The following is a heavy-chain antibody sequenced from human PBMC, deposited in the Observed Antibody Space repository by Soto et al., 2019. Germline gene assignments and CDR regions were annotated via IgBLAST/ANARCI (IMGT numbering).Heavy chain of an antibody. CDR1: GYTFTGYY. Sequence: ASVKASCKASGYTFTGYYMHWVLQAPGQGLEWTGWINPNSGGTNYAQKFQGWVTMTRDTSISTAYMELSRLRSDDTAVYYCARVVAGDYYFDYWGQGTLVTVSS. V-gene: IGHV1-2*04. J-gene: IGHJ4*02. CDR3: ARVVAGDYYFDY. CDR2: INPNSGGT. D-gene: IGHD6-19*01.